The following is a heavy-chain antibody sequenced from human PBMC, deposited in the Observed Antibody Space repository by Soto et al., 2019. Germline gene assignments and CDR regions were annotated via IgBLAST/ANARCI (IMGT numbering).Heavy chain of an antibody. J-gene: IGHJ2*01. Sequence: GASVKVSCKASGYTFTSYAMHWVRQAPGQRLEWMGWINAGNGNTKYSQKFQGRVTITRDTSASTAYMELSSLRSEDTAVYYCARDGGYNLGWYFDLWGRGTLVTVSS. V-gene: IGHV1-3*01. CDR2: INAGNGNT. CDR1: GYTFTSYA. CDR3: ARDGGYNLGWYFDL. D-gene: IGHD5-12*01.